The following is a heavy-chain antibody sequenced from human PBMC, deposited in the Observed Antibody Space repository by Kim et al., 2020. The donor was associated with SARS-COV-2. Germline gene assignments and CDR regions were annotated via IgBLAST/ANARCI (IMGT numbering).Heavy chain of an antibody. CDR1: GGSISSYY. Sequence: SETLSLTCTVSGGSISSYYWNWIRQPPGKGLEWVGHIYYSGSTNYNPSLKSRVTISIDTSKNQFSLKLSSVTAADPAIYYCARTPPVPATVIGAFDFWG. V-gene: IGHV4-59*01. CDR3: ARTPPVPATVIGAFDF. J-gene: IGHJ3*01. CDR2: IYYSGST. D-gene: IGHD3-16*02.